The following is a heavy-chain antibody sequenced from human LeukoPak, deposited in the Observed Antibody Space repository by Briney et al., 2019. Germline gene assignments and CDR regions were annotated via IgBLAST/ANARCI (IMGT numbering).Heavy chain of an antibody. Sequence: SEPLSLTCTVSGGSISSSIYYWGWIRQPPGKGLEWIGSIYYSGSTYYNPSLKSRVTISVDTSKNQFSLKLSSVTAADTAVYYCARHHSGSYPTPFDYWGQGTLVTVSS. V-gene: IGHV4-39*01. CDR3: ARHHSGSYPTPFDY. CDR1: GGSISSSIYY. D-gene: IGHD1-26*01. CDR2: IYYSGST. J-gene: IGHJ4*02.